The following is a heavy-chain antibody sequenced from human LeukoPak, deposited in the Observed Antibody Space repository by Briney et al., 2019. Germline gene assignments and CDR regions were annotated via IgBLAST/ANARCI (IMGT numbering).Heavy chain of an antibody. J-gene: IGHJ6*03. V-gene: IGHV3-48*03. Sequence: PGGSLRLSCAASGFTFSSYEMNWVRQAPGKGLEWVSYISSSGSTIYYADSVKGRFTISRDNAKNSLYLQMNSLRAEDTAVYYCARGPHPLSYYYMDVWGKGTTVTISS. CDR2: ISSSGSTI. CDR1: GFTFSSYE. CDR3: ARGPHPLSYYYMDV. D-gene: IGHD2/OR15-2a*01.